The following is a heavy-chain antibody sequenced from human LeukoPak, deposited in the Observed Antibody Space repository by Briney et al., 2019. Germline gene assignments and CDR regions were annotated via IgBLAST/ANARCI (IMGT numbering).Heavy chain of an antibody. CDR3: ARDYGDNEGYYYYMDV. CDR1: GGSISSSSYY. CDR2: IYYSGST. V-gene: IGHV4-39*07. J-gene: IGHJ6*03. Sequence: SETLSLTCAVSGGSISSSSYYWGWIRQPPGKGLEWIGSIYYSGSTYYNPSLKSRVTISVDTSKNQFSLKLSSVTAADTAVYYCARDYGDNEGYYYYMDVWGKGTTVTVSS. D-gene: IGHD4-17*01.